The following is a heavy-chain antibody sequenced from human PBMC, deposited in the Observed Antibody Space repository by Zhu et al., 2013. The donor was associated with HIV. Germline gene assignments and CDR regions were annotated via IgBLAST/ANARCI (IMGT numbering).Heavy chain of an antibody. J-gene: IGHJ6*03. CDR1: GGTFSSYA. V-gene: IGHV1-69*01. Sequence: VQLVQSGAEVKKPGSSVKVSCKASGGTFSSYAISWVRQAPGQGLEWMGGIIPIFGTANYAQKSQGRVTITADESTSTAYMELSSLRSEDTAVYYCARGDMITFGGVIAQTVYYYYYMDVWGKGTTGHRSP. CDR3: ARGDMITFGGVIAQTVYYYYYMDV. CDR2: IIPIFGTA. D-gene: IGHD3-16*02.